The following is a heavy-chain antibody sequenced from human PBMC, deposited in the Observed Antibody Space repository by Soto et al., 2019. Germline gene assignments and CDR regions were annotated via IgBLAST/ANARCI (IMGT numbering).Heavy chain of an antibody. CDR1: GFTFSNCG. CDR2: ISSSGSYI. J-gene: IGHJ5*02. Sequence: GSLRLSCAASGFTFSNCGMNWVRQTPGKGLEWVSSISSSGSYIHYADSVKGRFTISRDNAKNSLFLQMDSLRAEDTAVYYCVRDVETSMDGLNYFDPWGQGTLVTVSS. CDR3: VRDVETSMDGLNYFDP. D-gene: IGHD5-18*01. V-gene: IGHV3-21*01.